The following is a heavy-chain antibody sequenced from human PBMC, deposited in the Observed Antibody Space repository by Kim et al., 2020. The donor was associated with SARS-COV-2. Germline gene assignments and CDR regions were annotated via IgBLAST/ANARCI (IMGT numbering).Heavy chain of an antibody. CDR3: ARGRALWLQLGGYYFDY. D-gene: IGHD5-12*01. J-gene: IGHJ4*01. CDR1: GGSFSGYY. Sequence: SETLSLTCAVYGGSFSGYYWSWIRQPPGKGLEWIGEINHSGSTNYNPSLKSRVTISVDTSKNQFSLKLSSVTAADTAVYYCARGRALWLQLGGYYFDYWG. V-gene: IGHV4-34*01. CDR2: INHSGST.